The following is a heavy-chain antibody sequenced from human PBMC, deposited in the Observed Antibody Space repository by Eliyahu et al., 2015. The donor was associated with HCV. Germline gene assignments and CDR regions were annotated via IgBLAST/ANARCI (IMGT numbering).Heavy chain of an antibody. Sequence: EVRLAEAGGDLVQPGGSLRXSCTASGXVFSDFWLHWVRQXPGKGLMWLARIXKDGTNIVYADSLEGRFTVSRDNAKNTLYLQMDGLRVEDTAVYYCATITTPNDHWGPGTLVTVAS. CDR3: ATITTPNDH. CDR2: IXKDGTNI. CDR1: GXVFSDFW. D-gene: IGHD4-11*01. J-gene: IGHJ4*02. V-gene: IGHV3-74*03.